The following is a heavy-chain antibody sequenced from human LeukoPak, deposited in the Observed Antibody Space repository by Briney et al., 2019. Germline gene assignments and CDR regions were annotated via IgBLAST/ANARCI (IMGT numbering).Heavy chain of an antibody. CDR2: IKPNSGGT. V-gene: IGHV1-2*02. D-gene: IGHD3-10*01. CDR3: ARGGSGSYFSWLDP. Sequence: ASVKVSCKASGYTFTGYYIHWVRQAPGQWLECMGWIKPNSGGTNYAQKVQGRVTMTRDTSISTAYMELSRLRSDDTAVYYCARGGSGSYFSWLDPWGQGTLVTVSS. CDR1: GYTFTGYY. J-gene: IGHJ5*02.